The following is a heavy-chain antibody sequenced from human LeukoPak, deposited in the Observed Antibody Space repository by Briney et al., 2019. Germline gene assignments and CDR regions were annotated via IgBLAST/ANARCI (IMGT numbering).Heavy chain of an antibody. CDR3: AKEGTTLDY. D-gene: IGHD4-11*01. V-gene: IGHV3-30*18. CDR2: ISYDGSNK. CDR1: GFTFSSYG. Sequence: GGSLRLSCAASGFTFSSYGMHWVRQAPGKGLEWVAVISYDGSNKYYADSVKGRFTISRDNSKNTLYLLMDSLRTEDTAVYYCAKEGTTLDYWGHGTLVTVSS. J-gene: IGHJ4*01.